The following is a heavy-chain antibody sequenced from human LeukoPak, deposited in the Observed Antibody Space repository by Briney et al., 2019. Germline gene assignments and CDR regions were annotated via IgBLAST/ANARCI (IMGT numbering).Heavy chain of an antibody. CDR3: AKGSEPLQYAGLDP. CDR1: GFTFSIYA. J-gene: IGHJ5*02. Sequence: GGSLRLSCAASGFTFSIYAMHWVRQAPGKGLEWLAVISFDGSNKYYTGSVKGRFTISRDTSKDTLYLQLNSLRPEDTAVYYCAKGSEPLQYAGLDPWGQGTLVTVFS. D-gene: IGHD3-10*02. V-gene: IGHV3-30*18. CDR2: ISFDGSNK.